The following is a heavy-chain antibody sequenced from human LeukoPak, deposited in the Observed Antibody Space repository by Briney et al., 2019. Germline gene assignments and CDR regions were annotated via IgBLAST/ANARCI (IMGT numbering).Heavy chain of an antibody. V-gene: IGHV4-4*07. J-gene: IGHJ1*01. Sequence: PSETLSLTCTVSGGSISSYYWSWIRQPAGKGLEWIGRIYTSGSTNYNPPLKSPATMSVDTSKNQFSLKLSSVTAADTAVYYCAREHSSGFIQHWGQGTLVTVSS. CDR3: AREHSSGFIQH. CDR2: IYTSGST. CDR1: GGSISSYY. D-gene: IGHD6-19*01.